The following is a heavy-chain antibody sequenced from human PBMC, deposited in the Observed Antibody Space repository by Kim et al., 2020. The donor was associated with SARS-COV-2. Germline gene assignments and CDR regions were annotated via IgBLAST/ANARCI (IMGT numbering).Heavy chain of an antibody. J-gene: IGHJ3*02. Sequence: SETLSLTCAVSGGSISSGGYSWGWIRQPPGKGLEWIGYIYHSGSTYYNPSLESRLTISVDRSKNQLSLKLSSVTAADTAVYYCTRAPSGGTTWYYAFDIWGQGTMVTVSS. V-gene: IGHV4-30-2*01. CDR1: GGSISSGGYS. D-gene: IGHD6-13*01. CDR2: IYHSGST. CDR3: TRAPSGGTTWYYAFDI.